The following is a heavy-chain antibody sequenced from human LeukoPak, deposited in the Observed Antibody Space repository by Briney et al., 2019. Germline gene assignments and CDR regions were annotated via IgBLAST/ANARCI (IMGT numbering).Heavy chain of an antibody. CDR1: GYTFLNYT. J-gene: IGHJ4*02. Sequence: GASVKVSCKASGYTFLNYTMHRVRQAPGQRLEWMGWINAGNRNTKYSQKFQGRVTITRDTSATIAYMELSSLRSEDTAVYYCARSARSEAADYWGQGTLVTVSP. CDR3: ARSARSEAADY. CDR2: INAGNRNT. V-gene: IGHV1-3*01.